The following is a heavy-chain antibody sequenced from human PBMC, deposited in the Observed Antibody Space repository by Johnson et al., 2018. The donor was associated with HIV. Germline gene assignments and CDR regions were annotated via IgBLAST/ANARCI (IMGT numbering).Heavy chain of an antibody. J-gene: IGHJ3*01. CDR2: INGDGSRL. V-gene: IGHV3-74*02. CDR3: ARTSCNGARCLGYDPFDV. Sequence: VQLVESGGGVVQPGGSLRLSCGASGFTFSNYWMQWVRQAPGKGLVWVSRINGDGSRLTYADSVKGRFTIARDNAKNTLYLELKSLRSEDTAVYYCARTSCNGARCLGYDPFDVWGQGAMVTVSS. CDR1: GFTFSNYW. D-gene: IGHD2-8*01.